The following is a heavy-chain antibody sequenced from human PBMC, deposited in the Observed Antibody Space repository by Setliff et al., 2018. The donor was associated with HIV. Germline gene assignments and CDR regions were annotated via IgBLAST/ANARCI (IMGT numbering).Heavy chain of an antibody. CDR3: ARVADGYNSYFDY. CDR2: IKQGGSEK. Sequence: PGGSLRLSCAASGFTVSTYYMSWVRQAPGKGLEWVANIKQGGSEKYYVDSVKGRFTMSRDNAKNSLFLQMHSLRAEDTAVYYCARVADGYNSYFDYWGQGTVVTVSS. J-gene: IGHJ4*02. CDR1: GFTVSTYY. V-gene: IGHV3-7*01. D-gene: IGHD5-18*01.